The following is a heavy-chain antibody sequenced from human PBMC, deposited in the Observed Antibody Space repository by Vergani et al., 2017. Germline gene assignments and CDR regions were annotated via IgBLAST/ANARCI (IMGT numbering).Heavy chain of an antibody. Sequence: QVHLVESGGGVVQPGGSLRLSCAASGFTFSSYGMHWVRQAPGKGLEWVAFIRYDGSNKYYADSVKGRFTISRDNSRNTLYLQMNSLRAEDTAVYYCAKDSGYCGGDCYYDAFDMWGQGTMVTVFS. CDR3: AKDSGYCGGDCYYDAFDM. J-gene: IGHJ3*02. CDR2: IRYDGSNK. D-gene: IGHD2-21*02. V-gene: IGHV3-30*02. CDR1: GFTFSSYG.